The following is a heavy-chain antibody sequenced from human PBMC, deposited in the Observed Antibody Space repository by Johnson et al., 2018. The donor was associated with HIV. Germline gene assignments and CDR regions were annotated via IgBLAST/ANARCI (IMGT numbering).Heavy chain of an antibody. CDR1: GFTFSSYW. D-gene: IGHD3-3*02. J-gene: IGHJ3*02. V-gene: IGHV3-7*01. Sequence: VQLVESGGGVVQPGGSLRLSCAASGFTFSSYWMSWVRQAPGKGLEWVANIKQDGTEKFYVDSVQGRFTISRDNVNNSVFLLLNSLKVEDTAVYFCARAHLIFPKNAFDNWGQGTMVTVSS. CDR3: ARAHLIFPKNAFDN. CDR2: IKQDGTEK.